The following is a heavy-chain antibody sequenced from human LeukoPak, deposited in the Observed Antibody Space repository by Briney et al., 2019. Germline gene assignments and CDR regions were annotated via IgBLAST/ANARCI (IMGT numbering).Heavy chain of an antibody. CDR1: GFMFRYFW. CDR3: ATRTRDTYKTFDH. CDR2: IKEDGSKK. Sequence: PGGSLRLSCAASGFMFRYFWMSWVRQAPGKGLEWVANIKEDGSKKFYVDSVKGRFTISRDNAKNSLYLQMNSLRVEDTAVYYCATRTRDTYKTFDHWGQGTLVTVSS. D-gene: IGHD5-24*01. V-gene: IGHV3-7*01. J-gene: IGHJ4*02.